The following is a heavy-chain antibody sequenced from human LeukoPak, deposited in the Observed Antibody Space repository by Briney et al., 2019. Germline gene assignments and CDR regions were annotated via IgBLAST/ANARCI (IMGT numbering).Heavy chain of an antibody. CDR1: GFTFTSYG. Sequence: PGGSLRLSCAASGFTFTSYGIHWVRQGPGKGLGWVAVIWYDGSNKYYADSVKGRFTISRDNSKNTLYLQMNSLRAEDTAVYYCARGNTAMVTWGQGTLVTVSS. J-gene: IGHJ4*02. CDR3: ARGNTAMVT. D-gene: IGHD5-18*01. CDR2: IWYDGSNK. V-gene: IGHV3-33*08.